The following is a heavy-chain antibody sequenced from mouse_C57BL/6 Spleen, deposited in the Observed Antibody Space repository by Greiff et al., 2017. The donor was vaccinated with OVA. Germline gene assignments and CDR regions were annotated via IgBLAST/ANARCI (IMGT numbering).Heavy chain of an antibody. CDR3: ARDVTTVADWYFDV. V-gene: IGHV5-4*01. Sequence: DVKLVESGGGLVKPGGSLKLSCAASGFTFSSYSMSWVSQTPEKSLEWVATISDGGSYTYYPDNVKGRFTITRDKAKTNLYLQMSHLKSEDTAMYYYARDVTTVADWYFDVWGTGTTVTVSS. CDR2: ISDGGSYT. CDR1: GFTFSSYS. D-gene: IGHD1-1*01. J-gene: IGHJ1*03.